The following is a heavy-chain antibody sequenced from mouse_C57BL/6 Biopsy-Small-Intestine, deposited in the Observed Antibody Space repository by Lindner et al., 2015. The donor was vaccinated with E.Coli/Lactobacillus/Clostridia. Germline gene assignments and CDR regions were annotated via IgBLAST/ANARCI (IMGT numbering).Heavy chain of an antibody. CDR3: ANSMVTRAWFAY. D-gene: IGHD2-1*01. V-gene: IGHV1-39*01. CDR1: GYSFTGYN. CDR2: INPYYGST. J-gene: IGHJ3*01. Sequence: VQLQESGAELVKPGASVKISCKASGYSFTGYNMNWVKQSHGKSLEWIGNINPYYGSTSYNQKFKGKATLTVDKSSSTAYMQLNSLTSEDSAVYYCANSMVTRAWFAYWGQGTLVTVSA.